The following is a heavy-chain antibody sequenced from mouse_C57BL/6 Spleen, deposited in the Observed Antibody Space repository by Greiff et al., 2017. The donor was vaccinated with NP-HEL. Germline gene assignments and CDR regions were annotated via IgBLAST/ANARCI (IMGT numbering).Heavy chain of an antibody. CDR1: GFNIKDDY. V-gene: IGHV14-4*01. Sequence: QLQQSGAELVRPGASVKLSCTASGFNIKDDYMHWVKQRPEQGLEWIGWIDPENGDTEYASKFQGKATITADTSSNTAYLQLSSLTSEDTAVYYCTLQLSQRGDAMDYWGQGTSVTVSS. CDR2: IDPENGDT. CDR3: TLQLSQRGDAMDY. D-gene: IGHD3-2*02. J-gene: IGHJ4*01.